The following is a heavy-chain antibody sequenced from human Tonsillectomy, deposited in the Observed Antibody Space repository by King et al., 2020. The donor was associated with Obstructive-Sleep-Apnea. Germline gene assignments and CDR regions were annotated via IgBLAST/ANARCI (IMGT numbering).Heavy chain of an antibody. CDR2: ISYDGSNK. CDR1: GFPFSTYT. J-gene: IGHJ4*02. D-gene: IGHD6-19*01. V-gene: IGHV3-30-3*01. Sequence: VQLVESGGGVVQPGRSLRLSCAASGFPFSTYTMHWVRQAPGKGLEWVAVISYDGSNKYYADSVKGRFTISRDNSNSTLYLQMNSLRADDRAVYYCARTGWGSYTSACFDYWGQGTLVTVSS. CDR3: ARTGWGSYTSACFDY.